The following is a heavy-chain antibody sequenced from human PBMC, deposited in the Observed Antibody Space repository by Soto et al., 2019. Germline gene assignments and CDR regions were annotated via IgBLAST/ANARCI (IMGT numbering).Heavy chain of an antibody. V-gene: IGHV1-2*02. CDR2: INTKIGDT. CDR3: ARNINYFYCTGSGNGHGV. CDR1: GYTFTAYY. D-gene: IGHD2-8*02. J-gene: IGHJ6*02. Sequence: QVQLVQSGAEVKEPGDSVRVSCDASGYTFTAYYIHWVPQVPGQGLEWMGWINTKIGDTTYAQDFQCRVSMTKDMSISKVYMELSRPTSDDTPIYYCARNINYFYCTGSGNGHGVWGQGTTVTVFS.